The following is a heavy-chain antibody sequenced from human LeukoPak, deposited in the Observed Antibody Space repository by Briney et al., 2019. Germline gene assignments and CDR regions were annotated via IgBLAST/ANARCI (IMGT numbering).Heavy chain of an antibody. CDR1: GFTFSGFW. V-gene: IGHV3-7*03. J-gene: IGHJ3*01. CDR3: ARSSYSSSSSV. Sequence: GGSLRLSCAVSGFTFSGFWMSWSRQAPGKGLEWVASINSDGSEGYYVDVVKGRFTISRENAKNSLYLQINSLRAEDTAVYYCARSSYSSSSSVWGQGTMVTVSS. CDR2: INSDGSEG. D-gene: IGHD6-6*01.